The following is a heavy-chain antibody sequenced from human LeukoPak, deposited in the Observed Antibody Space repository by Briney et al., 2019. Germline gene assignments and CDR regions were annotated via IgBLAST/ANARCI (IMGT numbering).Heavy chain of an antibody. D-gene: IGHD2-8*02. V-gene: IGHV4-31*03. CDR3: ARLVPHYYYGLDL. J-gene: IGHJ6*02. CDR1: GGSIRSGGYY. Sequence: SETLSLTCTISGGSIRSGGYYWSWIRQHPGKCLEWIGYIHHTGSTYYNPSLKSRLTISVDTPKNQFSLRLSSVTAADTAVYYCARLVPHYYYGLDLWGQGTTVTVSS. CDR2: IHHTGST.